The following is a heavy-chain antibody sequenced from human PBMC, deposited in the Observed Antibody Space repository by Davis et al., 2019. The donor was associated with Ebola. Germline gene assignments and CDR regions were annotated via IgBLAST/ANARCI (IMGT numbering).Heavy chain of an antibody. J-gene: IGHJ4*02. V-gene: IGHV1-69*13. CDR2: IIPIFGTS. CDR3: SRALVAYYDSSGYADY. CDR1: GYTFPSYG. D-gene: IGHD3-22*01. Sequence: SVTVSCMASGYTFPSYGISWVRQAPGQGLAWMGGIIPIFGTSNYAQKFQGRVTITADESTSTDYMELRSLRSDDTAVYYWSRALVAYYDSSGYADYWGQGTLVTVSS.